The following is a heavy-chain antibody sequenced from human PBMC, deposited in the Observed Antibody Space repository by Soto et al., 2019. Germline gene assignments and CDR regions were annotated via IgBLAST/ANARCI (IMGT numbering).Heavy chain of an antibody. V-gene: IGHV3-48*02. CDR1: GFTFSSYA. Sequence: PGGSLRLSCSASGFTFSSYAMNWVRQAPGKGLEWVSYISSRSSTIYYADSVKGRFTISRDNAKNSLYLQMNSLRDEDTAVYYCARDCGKGYGMDVWGQGTTVTVSS. J-gene: IGHJ6*02. CDR2: ISSRSSTI. CDR3: ARDCGKGYGMDV.